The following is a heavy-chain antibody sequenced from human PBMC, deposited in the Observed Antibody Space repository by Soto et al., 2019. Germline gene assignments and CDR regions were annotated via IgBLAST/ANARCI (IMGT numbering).Heavy chain of an antibody. J-gene: IGHJ5*02. V-gene: IGHV3-49*04. Sequence: PGGSLRLSCTASGFTFGDYAMSWVRQAPGKGLEWVGFIRSKAYGGTTEYAASVKGRFTISRDDSKSIAYLQMNSLKTEDTAVYYCTRVVAAPGSNWFDPWGQGTLVT. D-gene: IGHD6-6*01. CDR3: TRVVAAPGSNWFDP. CDR1: GFTFGDYA. CDR2: IRSKAYGGTT.